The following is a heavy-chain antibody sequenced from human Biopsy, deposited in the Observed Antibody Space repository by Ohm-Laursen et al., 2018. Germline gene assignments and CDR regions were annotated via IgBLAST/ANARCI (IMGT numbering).Heavy chain of an antibody. CDR3: ARSVGIMAAPIDY. D-gene: IGHD3-16*01. Sequence: GSLRLSCAASGFTFSGYWMSWVRQAPGKGLEWVANIRQDGGKRYYVDSVKGRFTISRDNTKNSLYLEMNSLRVEDTAVYYCARSVGIMAAPIDYWGQGTLVTVSS. CDR2: IRQDGGKR. J-gene: IGHJ4*02. V-gene: IGHV3-7*03. CDR1: GFTFSGYW.